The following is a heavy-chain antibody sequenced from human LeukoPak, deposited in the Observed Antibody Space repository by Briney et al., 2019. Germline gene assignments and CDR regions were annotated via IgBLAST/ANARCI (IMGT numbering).Heavy chain of an antibody. J-gene: IGHJ6*02. CDR3: AKDMSGYGMDV. Sequence: GGSLRLSCAASGFTFSSYAMSWVRQAPGKGLEWVSAISGSGGSTYYADSVKGRFTISRDNAKNSLYLQMNSLRAEDTALYYCAKDMSGYGMDVWGQGTTVTVSS. CDR1: GFTFSSYA. D-gene: IGHD3-16*01. CDR2: ISGSGGST. V-gene: IGHV3-23*01.